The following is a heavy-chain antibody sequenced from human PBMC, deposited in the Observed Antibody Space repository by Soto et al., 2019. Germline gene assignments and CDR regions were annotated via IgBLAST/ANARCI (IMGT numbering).Heavy chain of an antibody. D-gene: IGHD3-22*01. CDR2: ISSSSSYI. V-gene: IGHV3-21*01. CDR1: GFTFSSYS. CDR3: ARNYDSSGYPFDY. J-gene: IGHJ4*02. Sequence: GSLRLSCAASGFTFSSYSMNWVRQAPGKGLEWVSSISSSSSYIYYADSVKGRFTISRDNAKNSLYLQMNSLRAEDTAVYYCARNYDSSGYPFDYWGQGTLVTVSS.